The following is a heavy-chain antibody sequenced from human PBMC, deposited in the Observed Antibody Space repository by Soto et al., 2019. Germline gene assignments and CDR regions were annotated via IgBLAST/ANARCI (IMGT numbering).Heavy chain of an antibody. CDR3: AKATYRYDSSGYYPFDY. CDR2: ISGSGGST. V-gene: IGHV3-23*01. J-gene: IGHJ4*02. Sequence: QAGGSLRLSCAASGFTFSSYAMSWVRQAPGKGLEWVSAISGSGGSTYYADSVKGRFTISRDNSKNTLYLQMNSLRAEDTAVYYCAKATYRYDSSGYYPFDYWGQGTLVTVSS. D-gene: IGHD3-22*01. CDR1: GFTFSSYA.